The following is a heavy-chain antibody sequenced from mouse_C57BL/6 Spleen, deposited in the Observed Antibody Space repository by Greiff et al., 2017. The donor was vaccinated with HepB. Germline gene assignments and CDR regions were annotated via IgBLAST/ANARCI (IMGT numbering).Heavy chain of an antibody. CDR1: GYTFTSNW. CDR3: ARSHGYYGYFDV. J-gene: IGHJ1*03. D-gene: IGHD2-2*01. CDR2: IDPSDSYT. Sequence: VQLQQPGAELVMPGASVKLSCKASGYTFTSNWMHWVKQRPGQGLEWIGEIDPSDSYTNYNQKFKGKSTLTVDKSSSTAYMQLSSLTSEDSAVYYCARSHGYYGYFDVWGTGTTVTVSS. V-gene: IGHV1-69*01.